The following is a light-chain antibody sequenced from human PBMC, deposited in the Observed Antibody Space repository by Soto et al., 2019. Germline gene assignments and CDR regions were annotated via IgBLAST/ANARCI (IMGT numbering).Light chain of an antibody. CDR3: QQYGGAPFT. V-gene: IGKV3-20*01. J-gene: IGKJ3*01. CDR1: QSVASSH. CDR2: DAS. Sequence: EIVLTQSPGTLSLSPGERATLSCRASQSVASSHLAWYRQKPGQTPRLLIYDASSRATGITDRISGSGSGTDFQLTISKLEREDFAGYYCQQYGGAPFTFGRGTKVDIK.